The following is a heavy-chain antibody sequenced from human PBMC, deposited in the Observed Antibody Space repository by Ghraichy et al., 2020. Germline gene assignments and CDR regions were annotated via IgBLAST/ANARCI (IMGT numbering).Heavy chain of an antibody. CDR2: ISAYNGNT. Sequence: ASVKVSCKASGYTFTSYGISWVRQAPGQGLEWMGWISAYNGNTNYAQKLQGRVTMTTDTSTSTAYMELRSLRSDDTAVYYCARVSEIYYTSYYFDYWGQGTLVTVSS. D-gene: IGHD2-8*01. CDR3: ARVSEIYYTSYYFDY. CDR1: GYTFTSYG. V-gene: IGHV1-18*01. J-gene: IGHJ4*02.